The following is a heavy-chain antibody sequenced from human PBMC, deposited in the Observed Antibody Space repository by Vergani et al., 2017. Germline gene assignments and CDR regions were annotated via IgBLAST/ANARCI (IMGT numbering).Heavy chain of an antibody. D-gene: IGHD4-17*01. V-gene: IGHV4-38-2*02. CDR1: NFSVKNGYY. CDR2: IYHSGAT. CDR3: AGLTHYADSIYCYCEL. J-gene: IGHJ2*01. Sequence: QVNLQESGPGLVKPSATRSLTCTVSNFSVKNGYYWGWIRQPPGKGLEFVASIYHSGATAYNPSRESRVTISVDTSKNDFSLKLTSVTAADTAASVCAGLTHYADSIYCYCELWGRGTLVTVSS.